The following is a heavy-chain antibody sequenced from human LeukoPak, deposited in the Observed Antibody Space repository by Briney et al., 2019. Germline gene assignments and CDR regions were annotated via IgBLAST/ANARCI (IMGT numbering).Heavy chain of an antibody. J-gene: IGHJ3*02. CDR1: GFTFSIYW. V-gene: IGHV3-74*01. Sequence: GGSLRLSCAASGFTFSIYWMSWVRQGPGKGLVWVSRINSHGTSTNYADSVKGRFTVSRDNSKNTLYLQMNSLRVEDTAVYYCASSLVGDGRGYDAFDIWGQGTMVIVSS. D-gene: IGHD3-22*01. CDR3: ASSLVGDGRGYDAFDI. CDR2: INSHGTST.